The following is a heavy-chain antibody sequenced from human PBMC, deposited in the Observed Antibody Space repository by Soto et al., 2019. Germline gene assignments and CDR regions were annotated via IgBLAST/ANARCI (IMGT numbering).Heavy chain of an antibody. Sequence: PGESLKISCKGSGYSFTSYWIGWVRQMPGKGLEWMGIIYPGDSDTRYSPSFQGQVTISADKSISTAYLQWSSLKASDTAMYYCARRGSGWYLYSEDAFDIWGQGTMVTVSS. CDR2: IYPGDSDT. CDR3: ARRGSGWYLYSEDAFDI. J-gene: IGHJ3*02. D-gene: IGHD6-19*01. CDR1: GYSFTSYW. V-gene: IGHV5-51*01.